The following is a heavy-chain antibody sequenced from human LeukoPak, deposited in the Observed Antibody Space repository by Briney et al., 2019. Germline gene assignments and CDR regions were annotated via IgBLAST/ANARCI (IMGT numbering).Heavy chain of an antibody. V-gene: IGHV4-30-2*01. Sequence: SETLSLTCTVSGGSISSGGYYWSWIRQPPGKGLEWIGYIYHSGSTYYNPSLKSRVTISVDRSKNQFSLKLSSVTAADTAVYYCARELNAVAGFDYWGQGTLVTVSS. J-gene: IGHJ4*02. CDR2: IYHSGST. D-gene: IGHD6-19*01. CDR1: GGSISSGGYY. CDR3: ARELNAVAGFDY.